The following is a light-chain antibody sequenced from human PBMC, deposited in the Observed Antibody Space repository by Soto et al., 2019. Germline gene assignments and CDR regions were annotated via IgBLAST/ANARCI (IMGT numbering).Light chain of an antibody. V-gene: IGKV3-20*01. CDR1: QSVSSSY. CDR3: QQYGSSPYT. J-gene: IGKJ2*01. CDR2: GAS. Sequence: EIAWTQSPGTLSLSPGERATLSCRASQSVSSSYLAWYQQKPGQAPRLLIYGASSRATGIPDRFSGSGSGKDFTLTISRLEPEDFAVYYCQQYGSSPYTFGQGTKLEIK.